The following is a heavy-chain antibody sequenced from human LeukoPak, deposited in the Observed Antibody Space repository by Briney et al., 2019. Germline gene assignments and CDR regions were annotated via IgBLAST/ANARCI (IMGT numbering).Heavy chain of an antibody. CDR1: GYSFNSQG. Sequence: GASVKVSCKASGYSFNSQGMNWVRQAPGQGLEWTGWINTDSGNPTYAQGFTGRFVFSLDSSVSTAYLQISNLMPEDTAKYYCAREILSFDIWGQGTMVTVSS. CDR3: AREILSFDI. V-gene: IGHV7-4-1*02. CDR2: INTDSGNP. J-gene: IGHJ3*02.